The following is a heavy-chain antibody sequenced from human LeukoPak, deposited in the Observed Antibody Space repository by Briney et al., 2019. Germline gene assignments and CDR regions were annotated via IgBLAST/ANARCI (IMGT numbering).Heavy chain of an antibody. J-gene: IGHJ4*02. D-gene: IGHD5-18*01. CDR1: GYKFTGYY. Sequence: ASVKVSCKASGYKFTGYYIHWVRQAPGQGLEWMGWINPNSGDSHHAQKFQGRVTMTRDTSNSTAYMELSRLRSDDTAVYYCAREIGGILVFDYWGQGTLVIVSS. V-gene: IGHV1-2*02. CDR2: INPNSGDS. CDR3: AREIGGILVFDY.